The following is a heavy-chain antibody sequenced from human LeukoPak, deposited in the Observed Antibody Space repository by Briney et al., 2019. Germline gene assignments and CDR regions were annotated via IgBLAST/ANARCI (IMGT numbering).Heavy chain of an antibody. CDR1: GGTFSSYA. CDR3: ASSYCSGGGCYLPAYYYGMDV. Sequence: SVKVSCKASGGTFSSYAISWVRQAPGQGLEWMGGIIPIFGTANYAQKFQGRVTITADESTSTAYMELSSLRSEDTAVYYCASSYCSGGGCYLPAYYYGMDVWGQGTTVTVSS. J-gene: IGHJ6*02. V-gene: IGHV1-69*13. CDR2: IIPIFGTA. D-gene: IGHD2-15*01.